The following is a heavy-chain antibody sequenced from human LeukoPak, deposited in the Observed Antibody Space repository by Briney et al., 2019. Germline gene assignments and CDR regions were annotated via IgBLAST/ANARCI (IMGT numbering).Heavy chain of an antibody. D-gene: IGHD5-18*01. V-gene: IGHV3-7*01. CDR2: IKEDGSEK. Sequence: GGSLRLSCAASGFTFSSYWMSWVRQAPGKGLEWVANIKEDGSEKKYVDSVKGRFTISRDNAKNSLYLQMNSLRAEDTAVYYCARVRYSYGFFLDSWGQGTLVTVSS. CDR3: ARVRYSYGFFLDS. CDR1: GFTFSSYW. J-gene: IGHJ4*02.